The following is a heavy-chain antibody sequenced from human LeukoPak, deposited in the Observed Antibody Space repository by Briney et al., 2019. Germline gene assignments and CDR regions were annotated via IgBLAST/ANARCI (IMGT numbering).Heavy chain of an antibody. CDR1: GFTFGDYA. CDR3: VGGDY. J-gene: IGHJ4*02. V-gene: IGHV3-7*01. CDR2: INQDGSDK. Sequence: PGGSLRLSCTASGFTFGDYAMTWVRQAPGKGLECVANINQDGSDKYYVDSVKGRFTISRDNTKNSLYLQMNSLRAEDTAVYYCVGGDYWGQGTLVTVSS.